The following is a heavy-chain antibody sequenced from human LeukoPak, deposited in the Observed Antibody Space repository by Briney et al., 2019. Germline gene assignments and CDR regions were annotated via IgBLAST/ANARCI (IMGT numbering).Heavy chain of an antibody. CDR3: TRDTLMVRGVRVFDP. D-gene: IGHD3-10*01. J-gene: IGHJ5*02. CDR1: GFTFGDYA. V-gene: IGHV3-49*04. CDR2: IRSKAYSGTT. Sequence: GPSPRLSCTASGFTFGDYAMSWVRQPPGEGLEWVVFIRSKAYSGTTEYAASVKGKFTISRDDSKSIAYLQMNSLKTEDTAVYYCTRDTLMVRGVRVFDPWGQGTLVTVSS.